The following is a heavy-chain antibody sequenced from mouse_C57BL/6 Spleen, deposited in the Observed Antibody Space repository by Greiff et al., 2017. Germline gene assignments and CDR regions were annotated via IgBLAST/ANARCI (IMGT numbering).Heavy chain of an antibody. Sequence: DVHLVESGEGLVKPGGSLKLSCAASGFTFSSYAMSWVRQTPEKRLEWVAYISSGGDYIYYADTVKGRFTISRDNTRNTLYLQMSSLKSDDAAMYYCTRELLWDFDVWGTGTTVTVSS. CDR2: ISSGGDYI. CDR1: GFTFSSYA. CDR3: TRELLWDFDV. J-gene: IGHJ1*03. D-gene: IGHD1-1*01. V-gene: IGHV5-9-1*02.